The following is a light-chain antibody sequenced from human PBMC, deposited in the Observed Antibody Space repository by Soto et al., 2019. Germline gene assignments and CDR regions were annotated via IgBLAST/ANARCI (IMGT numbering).Light chain of an antibody. J-gene: IGLJ1*01. CDR2: EVA. CDR1: GSDVGGYNY. CDR3: TSYTSSITYV. V-gene: IGLV2-14*01. Sequence: QSVLIQPASVSGSPGQSITISCTGTGSDVGGYNYVSWYQHHPGKAPKLMIYEVANRPSGVSNRFSGSKSGNTASLTISGLQAEDEADYYCTSYTSSITYVFGTGTKVTVL.